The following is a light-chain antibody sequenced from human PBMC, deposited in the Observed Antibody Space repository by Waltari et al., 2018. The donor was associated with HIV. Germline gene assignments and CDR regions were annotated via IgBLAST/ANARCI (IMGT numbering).Light chain of an antibody. CDR1: QGVGSN. J-gene: IGKJ4*01. CDR3: QQYNDWPPLT. V-gene: IGKV3D-15*01. CDR2: AAS. Sequence: EIVMTQSQATLSVSPGERATLSCRASQGVGSNLAWYQQKPGQAPRLLIFAASTSATGIPARFSGLGSGTEFTLTIRSLQSEDFAVYYCQQYNDWPPLTFGGGTKVAI.